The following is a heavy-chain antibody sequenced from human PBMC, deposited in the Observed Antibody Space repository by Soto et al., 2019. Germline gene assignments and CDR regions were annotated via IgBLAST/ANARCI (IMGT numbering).Heavy chain of an antibody. J-gene: IGHJ4*02. Sequence: GGSLRLSWAASGFTFSNYDMSWVRQAPGKGLEWVSTISGSGGGTYYADSVKGRFTISRDNSKNTLSLQMNSLRAEDTAVYYCAKARGSRTPAPGTYWGQGILVTVSS. D-gene: IGHD2-2*01. V-gene: IGHV3-23*01. CDR1: GFTFSNYD. CDR2: ISGSGGGT. CDR3: AKARGSRTPAPGTY.